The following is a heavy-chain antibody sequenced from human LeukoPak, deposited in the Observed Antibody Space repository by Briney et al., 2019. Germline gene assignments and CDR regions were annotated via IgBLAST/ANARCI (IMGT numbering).Heavy chain of an antibody. J-gene: IGHJ4*02. Sequence: GGSLRLSCAASGSTFSSYWMSWVRQAPGKGLEWVANIKQDGSEKYYVDSVKGRFTISRDNAKNSLYLQMNSLRAEDTAVYYCARDPDYYGSGSYYDYWGQGTLVTVSS. CDR3: ARDPDYYGSGSYYDY. CDR2: IKQDGSEK. CDR1: GSTFSSYW. D-gene: IGHD3-10*01. V-gene: IGHV3-7*01.